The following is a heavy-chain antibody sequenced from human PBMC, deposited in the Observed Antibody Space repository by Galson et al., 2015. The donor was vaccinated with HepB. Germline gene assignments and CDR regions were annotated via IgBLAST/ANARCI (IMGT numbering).Heavy chain of an antibody. D-gene: IGHD4-23*01. CDR3: ARVKIGGVNFDY. Sequence: SLRLSCAASGFTFSSYGMHWVRQAPGKGLEWVAVIWYDGSNRYYADSVKGRFTIPRDNSKDTLYLQMNSLRAEDTAVYYCARVKIGGVNFDYWGQGTLVTVSS. CDR2: IWYDGSNR. J-gene: IGHJ4*02. V-gene: IGHV3-33*01. CDR1: GFTFSSYG.